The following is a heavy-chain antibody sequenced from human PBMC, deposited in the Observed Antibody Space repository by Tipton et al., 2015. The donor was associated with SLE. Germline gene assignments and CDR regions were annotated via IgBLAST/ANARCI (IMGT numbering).Heavy chain of an antibody. CDR1: GFTFSSYG. J-gene: IGHJ1*01. CDR2: ISYDGSNK. V-gene: IGHV3-30*18. Sequence: SLRLSCAASGFTFSSYGMHWVRQAPGKGLEWVAVISYDGSNKYYADSVKGRFTISRDNSKNTLYLQMNSLRAEDTAVYYCAKGPDLREYFQHWGQGTLVTVSS. CDR3: AKGPDLREYFQH.